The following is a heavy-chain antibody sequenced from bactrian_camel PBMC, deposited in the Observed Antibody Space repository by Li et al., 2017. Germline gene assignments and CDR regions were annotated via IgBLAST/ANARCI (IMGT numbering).Heavy chain of an antibody. CDR3: AAVLYGLGMTDDHNY. Sequence: HVQLVESGGGLVQPGDSLRASCAVSGFTSSRAYMSWVRQSPGKGLEWVASIYNQNKYTYYTDAVKSRFTISRDNAKNTVYLQMNSLKSEDTALYYCAAVLYGLGMTDDHNYWGQGTQVTVST. CDR2: IYNQNKYT. CDR1: GFTSSRAY. V-gene: IGHV3-2*01. J-gene: IGHJ4*01. D-gene: IGHD5*01.